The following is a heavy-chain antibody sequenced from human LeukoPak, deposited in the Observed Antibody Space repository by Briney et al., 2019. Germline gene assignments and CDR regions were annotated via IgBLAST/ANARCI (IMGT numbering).Heavy chain of an antibody. Sequence: PSETLSLTCTVSGASISSYYWSWIRQPAGKALEWIGRIYVTGSTTYNPSLESRVTMSLDTSKNHFSLKLRSVTAADTAVYYCARDVPTTVTTDYWGQGTLVTVSS. CDR3: ARDVPTTVTTDY. V-gene: IGHV4-4*07. CDR2: IYVTGST. D-gene: IGHD4-17*01. CDR1: GASISSYY. J-gene: IGHJ4*02.